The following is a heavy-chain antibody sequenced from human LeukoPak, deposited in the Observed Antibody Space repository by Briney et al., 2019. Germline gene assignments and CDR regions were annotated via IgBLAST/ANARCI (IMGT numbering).Heavy chain of an antibody. CDR1: GFTFSSYG. D-gene: IGHD3-3*01. J-gene: IGHJ6*02. CDR3: AKDYERDFWSGYYSSYYGMDV. V-gene: IGHV3-30*18. CDR2: ISYDGSNK. Sequence: GGSLRLSCAASGFTFSSYGMHWVRQAPGKGLEWVAVISYDGSNKYYADSVKGRFTISRDSSKNTLYLQMNSLRAEDTAVYYCAKDYERDFWSGYYSSYYGMDVWGQGTTVTVSS.